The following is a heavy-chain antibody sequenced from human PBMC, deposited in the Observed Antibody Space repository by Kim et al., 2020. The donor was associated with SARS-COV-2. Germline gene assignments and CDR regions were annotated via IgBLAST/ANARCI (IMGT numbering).Heavy chain of an antibody. V-gene: IGHV1-69*13. CDR1: GGTFSSYA. CDR3: ASPMWGYGSGSSHNYYYYGMDV. J-gene: IGHJ6*02. D-gene: IGHD3-10*01. Sequence: SVKVSCKASGGTFSSYAISWVRQAPGQGLEWMGGIIPIFGTANYAQKFQGRVTITADESTSTAYMELSSLRSEDTSVYYCASPMWGYGSGSSHNYYYYGMDVWGQGTTVTVSS. CDR2: IIPIFGTA.